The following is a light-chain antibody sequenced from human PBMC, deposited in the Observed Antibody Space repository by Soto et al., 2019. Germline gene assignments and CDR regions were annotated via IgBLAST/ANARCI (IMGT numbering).Light chain of an antibody. J-gene: IGKJ1*01. CDR1: QSVSSGY. CDR2: GAS. Sequence: DIVLTQSPGTLSLSPGERATLSCRASQSVSSGYLAWYQQKPGQAPRLLIYGASSRATGIPDRFSGSGSGTDFTLTISSLEPEDFAVYYCQQYGNSPLTFGQGTKVEIK. CDR3: QQYGNSPLT. V-gene: IGKV3-20*01.